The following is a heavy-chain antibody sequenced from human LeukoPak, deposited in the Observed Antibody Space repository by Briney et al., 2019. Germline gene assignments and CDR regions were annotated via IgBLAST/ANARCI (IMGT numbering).Heavy chain of an antibody. CDR2: MNPKRGDT. V-gene: IGHV1-2*02. CDR3: ARNKEGQSLDY. Sequence: ASVKVSCKASGYTFTDYYIHWVRQAPGQGLEWMAWMNPKRGDTSYTQKFQGRVTMTRDTSISTAYMELSRLRFDDTAVYYCARNKEGQSLDYWGQGTLVTVSS. CDR1: GYTFTDYY. J-gene: IGHJ4*02.